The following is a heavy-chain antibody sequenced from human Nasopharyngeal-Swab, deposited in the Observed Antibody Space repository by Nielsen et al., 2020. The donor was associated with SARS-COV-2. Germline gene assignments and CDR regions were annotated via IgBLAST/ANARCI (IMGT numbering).Heavy chain of an antibody. D-gene: IGHD3/OR15-3a*01. CDR2: IYYSGST. CDR1: GGSISSSSYY. J-gene: IGHJ4*02. Sequence: GSLRLSCTVSGGSISSSSYYWGWIRQPPGKGLEWIGSIYYSGSTYYNPSLKSRVTISVDTSKNQFSLKLSSVTAADTAVYYCARGRGTRSYFDYWGQGTQVTVSS. CDR3: ARGRGTRSYFDY. V-gene: IGHV4-39*07.